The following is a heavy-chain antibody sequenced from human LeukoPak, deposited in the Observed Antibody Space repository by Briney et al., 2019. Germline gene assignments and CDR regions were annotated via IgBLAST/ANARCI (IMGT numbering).Heavy chain of an antibody. Sequence: GGSLRLSCAASGLAVSSNYISWVRQAPGKGLEWVSIIYSGGNTYYADSVKGRFTISRDNSKNTLYLQMNSLRAEDTAVYYCARGLGYSYGYYFDYWGQGTLVTVSS. CDR2: IYSGGNT. J-gene: IGHJ4*02. V-gene: IGHV3-53*01. CDR1: GLAVSSNY. CDR3: ARGLGYSYGYYFDY. D-gene: IGHD5-18*01.